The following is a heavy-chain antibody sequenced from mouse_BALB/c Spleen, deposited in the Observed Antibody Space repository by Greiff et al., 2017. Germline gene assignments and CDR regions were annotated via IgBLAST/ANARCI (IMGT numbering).Heavy chain of an antibody. J-gene: IGHJ4*01. V-gene: IGHV1S81*02. CDR3: TRTGTGYYAMDY. CDR1: GYTFTSYY. D-gene: IGHD4-1*01. Sequence: VQLQQSGAELVKPGASVKLSCKASGYTFTSYYMYWVKQRPGQGLEWIGEINPSNGGTNFNEKFKSKATLTVDKSSSTAYMQLSSLTSEDSAVYYCTRTGTGYYAMDYWGQGTSVTVSS. CDR2: INPSNGGT.